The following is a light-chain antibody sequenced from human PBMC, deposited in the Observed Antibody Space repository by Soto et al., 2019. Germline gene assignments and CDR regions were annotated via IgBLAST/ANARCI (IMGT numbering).Light chain of an antibody. V-gene: IGLV7-46*01. Sequence: QAVVTQEPSLIVSPGGTVTLTCGSSTGAVTSGHYPYWFQQKPGQAPRTLIYDTSNKHSWTPARFSGSLLGGKAALTLSGAQPEDEAEYYCLLSYSGARPYVVFGGGTKLTVL. CDR2: DTS. J-gene: IGLJ2*01. CDR1: TGAVTSGHY. CDR3: LLSYSGARPYVV.